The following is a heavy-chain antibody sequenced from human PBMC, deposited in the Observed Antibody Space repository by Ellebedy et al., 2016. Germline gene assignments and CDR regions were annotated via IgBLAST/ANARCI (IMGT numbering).Heavy chain of an antibody. CDR1: GFIFSNYS. V-gene: IGHV3-21*01. CDR3: AREGDFWSGYYQTFYFDY. CDR2: ISSSSSYI. Sequence: GESLKISCAASGFIFSNYSMNWVRQAPGKGLEWVSSISSSSSYIYYADSVKGRFTISRDNAKNSLYLQMNSPRAEDTAVYYCAREGDFWSGYYQTFYFDYWGQGTLVTVSS. D-gene: IGHD3-3*01. J-gene: IGHJ4*02.